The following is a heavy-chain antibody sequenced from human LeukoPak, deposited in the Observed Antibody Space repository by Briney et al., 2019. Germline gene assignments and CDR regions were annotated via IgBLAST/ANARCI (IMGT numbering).Heavy chain of an antibody. Sequence: GGSLRLSCAASGFTFSSYWMTWVRQAPGKGLEWVANIKEDGSEKHYVDSVKGRFTISRDNAKNSLYLQMNSLRAEDTAIYYCAKDYSPAHWGQGTLVSVSS. CDR1: GFTFSSYW. CDR2: IKEDGSEK. D-gene: IGHD4-11*01. J-gene: IGHJ4*02. V-gene: IGHV3-7*04. CDR3: AKDYSPAH.